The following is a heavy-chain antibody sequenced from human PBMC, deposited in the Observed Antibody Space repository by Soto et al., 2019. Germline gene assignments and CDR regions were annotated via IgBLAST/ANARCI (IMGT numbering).Heavy chain of an antibody. CDR3: GRAFDRSGLY. D-gene: IGHD3-22*01. V-gene: IGHV1-46*01. CDR2: INPSGGAT. J-gene: IGHJ4*02. Sequence: ASVKVSCKASGYTFRNYYIHGVRQAPGQGLEWMGLINPSGGATSYSQRFQGRVTITKDSSTSTVYMELSSLGSEDTAVYYCGRAFDRSGLYWGQGTLVTVSS. CDR1: GYTFRNYY.